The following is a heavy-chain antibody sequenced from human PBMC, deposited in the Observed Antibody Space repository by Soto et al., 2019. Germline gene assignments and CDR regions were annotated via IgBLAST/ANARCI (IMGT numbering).Heavy chain of an antibody. CDR2: INPISGDS. Sequence: QVQLVQSGAEVKKPGASVKVSCKASGYTFTGYYMHWVRQAPGQGLEWMGWINPISGDSNCPQKFQDRVARTRDTSISRAYMELIRLRSDDTAVYDCARDYSSSSAWFDPWGQGTLVTVSS. J-gene: IGHJ5*02. V-gene: IGHV1-2*02. CDR1: GYTFTGYY. CDR3: ARDYSSSSAWFDP. D-gene: IGHD6-6*01.